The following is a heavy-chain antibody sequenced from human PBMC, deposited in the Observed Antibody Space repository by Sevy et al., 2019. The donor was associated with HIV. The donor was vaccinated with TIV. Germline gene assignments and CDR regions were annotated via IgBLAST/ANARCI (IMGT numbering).Heavy chain of an antibody. CDR1: GFTFSKYS. Sequence: GGSLRLSCAASGFTFSKYSMSWVRQPPGKGLEWVSTLSFGCGEINHADSVKGRFTISRDNSKNSLYLQMNNLRAEDPAVYYCAGGGCTKPHDYWGQGTLVTVSS. CDR3: AGGGCTKPHDY. CDR2: LSFGCGEI. J-gene: IGHJ4*02. V-gene: IGHV3-23*01. D-gene: IGHD2-8*01.